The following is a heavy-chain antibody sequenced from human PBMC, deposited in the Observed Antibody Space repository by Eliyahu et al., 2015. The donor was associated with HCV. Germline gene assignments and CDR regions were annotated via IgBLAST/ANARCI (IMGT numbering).Heavy chain of an antibody. J-gene: IGHJ4*02. V-gene: IGHV3-48*02. CDR2: ISSGSSTI. D-gene: IGHD6-6*01. Sequence: EVQLVESGGGLVQPGGSLXLSCAASGFXFSSDSMNWVRQAPGKGLEWISYISSGSSTIYYADSVKGRFTISRDNAKNSLYLQMNSLRDEDTAVYYCARRYSSSAYFDFWGQGTLVTVSS. CDR1: GFXFSSDS. CDR3: ARRYSSSAYFDF.